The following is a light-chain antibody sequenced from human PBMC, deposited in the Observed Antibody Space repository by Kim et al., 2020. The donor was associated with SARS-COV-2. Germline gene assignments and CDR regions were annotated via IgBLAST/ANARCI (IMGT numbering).Light chain of an antibody. J-gene: IGLJ2*01. CDR2: NDY. CDR1: NSNIGAGYE. Sequence: QSGTISCTGSNSNIGAGYEVHWYQQLPGTAPKLLIYNDYRRPSGVPDRFSGSRSATSASLAITGLQAEDEADYYCQSYDTGLSGIIFGGGTQLTVL. CDR3: QSYDTGLSGII. V-gene: IGLV1-40*01.